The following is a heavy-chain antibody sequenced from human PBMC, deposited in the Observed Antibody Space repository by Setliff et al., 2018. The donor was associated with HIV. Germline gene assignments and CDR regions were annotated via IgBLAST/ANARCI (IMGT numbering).Heavy chain of an antibody. CDR2: INHSGST. Sequence: SETLSLTCAVYGGSFSGYYWSWIRQPPGKGLEWIGEINHSGSTNYNPSLKSRVTISVDTSKNQFSLKLSSVTAADTAVYSCARRGYYGDFLRYWYFDLWGRGTLVTVSS. V-gene: IGHV4-34*01. CDR1: GGSFSGYY. J-gene: IGHJ2*01. D-gene: IGHD4-17*01. CDR3: ARRGYYGDFLRYWYFDL.